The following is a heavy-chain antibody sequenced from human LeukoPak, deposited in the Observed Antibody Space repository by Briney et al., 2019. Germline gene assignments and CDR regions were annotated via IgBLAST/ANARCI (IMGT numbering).Heavy chain of an antibody. D-gene: IGHD5-18*01. Sequence: PSETLSLTCTVSGGSISSYYWSWIRQPPGKGLEWIGYIYYSGSTNYNPSLKSRVTISVDTSKNQFSLKLSSVTAADTAVYYCARELSGYSYGFNYYYMDVWGKGTTVTISS. CDR2: IYYSGST. CDR1: GGSISSYY. V-gene: IGHV4-59*01. CDR3: ARELSGYSYGFNYYYMDV. J-gene: IGHJ6*03.